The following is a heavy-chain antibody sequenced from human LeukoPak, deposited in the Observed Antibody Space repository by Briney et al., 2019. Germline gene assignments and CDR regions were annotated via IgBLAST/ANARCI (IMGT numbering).Heavy chain of an antibody. V-gene: IGHV3-21*01. Sequence: PGGSLRLSCAASGFTFRSYSMHWVRQAPGKGLVWVSSITFNRSYIYYADSVKGRFTISRDNAKNSLYLQMDSLRDEDTAVYFCARFERGSYYSDYWGQGTLVTVSS. J-gene: IGHJ4*02. D-gene: IGHD3-16*01. CDR3: ARFERGSYYSDY. CDR2: ITFNRSYI. CDR1: GFTFRSYS.